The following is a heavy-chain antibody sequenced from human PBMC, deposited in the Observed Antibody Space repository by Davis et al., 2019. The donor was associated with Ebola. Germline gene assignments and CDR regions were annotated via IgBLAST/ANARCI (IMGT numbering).Heavy chain of an antibody. J-gene: IGHJ5*01. CDR3: VKGSSPAAANWPDS. D-gene: IGHD6-25*01. V-gene: IGHV3-64D*08. CDR2: ISNAGTYT. Sequence: PGGSLRLSCSASGFTFILHTMHWVRQAPGKGLEHISDISNAGTYTFYADSVKGRFTISRDNSKNTLYLHMDNLRPDDTATYYCVKGSSPAAANWPDSWGQGTLVTVSS. CDR1: GFTFILHT.